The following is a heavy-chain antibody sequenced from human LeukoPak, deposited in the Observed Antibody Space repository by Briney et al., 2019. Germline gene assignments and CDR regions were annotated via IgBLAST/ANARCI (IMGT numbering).Heavy chain of an antibody. Sequence: GESLKISCKGSGYSFTNYWIGWVRQMPGKGLEWMGIIYPGDSDTRYSPSFQGHVTISADKSITTACLQWNSLKASGTAIYYCARGRLFAVTTGIDYWGQGTLVTVSS. V-gene: IGHV5-51*01. CDR2: IYPGDSDT. CDR3: ARGRLFAVTTGIDY. CDR1: GYSFTNYW. J-gene: IGHJ4*02. D-gene: IGHD4-17*01.